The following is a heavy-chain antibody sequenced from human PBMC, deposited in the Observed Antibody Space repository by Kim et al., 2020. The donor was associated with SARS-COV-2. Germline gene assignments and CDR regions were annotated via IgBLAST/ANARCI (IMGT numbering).Heavy chain of an antibody. J-gene: IGHJ6*02. CDR2: IYYSGST. CDR1: GGSISSSSYY. CDR3: ASESIVVVPAANYYYYGMDV. D-gene: IGHD2-2*01. Sequence: SETLSLTCTVSGGSISSSSYYWGWIRQPPGKGLEWIGSIYYSGSTYYNPSLKSRVTISVDTSKNQFSLKLSSVTAADTAVYYCASESIVVVPAANYYYYGMDVWGQGTTVTVSS. V-gene: IGHV4-39*01.